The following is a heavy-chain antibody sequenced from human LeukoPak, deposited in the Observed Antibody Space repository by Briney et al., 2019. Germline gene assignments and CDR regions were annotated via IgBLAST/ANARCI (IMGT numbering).Heavy chain of an antibody. Sequence: SETLSLTCAVSGGSINSGRYYWGWIRQPPGKGLEWIGSIFYSGSTYYNPSLKSRVTISVDTSKNQFSLRLSPVPAADTAVYVCAGRKANCSGRLCYAYFWGQGSLVTVSS. CDR3: AGRKANCSGRLCYAYF. CDR1: GGSINSGRYY. D-gene: IGHD2-15*01. CDR2: IFYSGST. J-gene: IGHJ4*02. V-gene: IGHV4-39*01.